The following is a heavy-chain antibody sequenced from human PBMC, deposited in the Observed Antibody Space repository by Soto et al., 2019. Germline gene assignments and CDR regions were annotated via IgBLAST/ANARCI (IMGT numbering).Heavy chain of an antibody. V-gene: IGHV1-69*01. CDR1: EGTFNSYA. Sequence: QAQVVQSGAEVRKPGASVKLSCKASEGTFNSYAIAGVRQAPGQGLEWMGGIIPYYNTLNYAQKFQDRVTINADVSTNTVYLELGSLRSYYTAVDFCSRGASRWYPYFCDSWAQGTLVTVSS. CDR3: SRGASRWYPYFCDS. CDR2: IIPYYNTL. J-gene: IGHJ4*02. D-gene: IGHD6-13*01.